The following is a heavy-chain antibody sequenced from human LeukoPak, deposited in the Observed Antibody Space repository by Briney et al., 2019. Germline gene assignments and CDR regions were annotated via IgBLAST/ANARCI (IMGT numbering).Heavy chain of an antibody. CDR3: ARVGGLAAVDY. V-gene: IGHV1-3*01. CDR2: INAGNGNT. D-gene: IGHD6-13*01. Sequence: ASVKVSCKASGYAFTSYAMHWVRQAPGQRLEWMGWINAGNGNTKYSQKFQGRVTITRDTSASTAYMELSSLRSEDTAVYYCARVGGLAAVDYWGQGTLVTVSS. CDR1: GYAFTSYA. J-gene: IGHJ4*02.